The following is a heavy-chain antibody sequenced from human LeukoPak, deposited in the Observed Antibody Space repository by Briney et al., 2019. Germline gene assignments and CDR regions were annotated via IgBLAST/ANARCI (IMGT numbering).Heavy chain of an antibody. V-gene: IGHV3-21*01. D-gene: IGHD3-22*01. CDR2: ISSSSSYI. CDR3: ARDLLYFDSSGPGYFDL. J-gene: IGHJ2*01. CDR1: GFTFSSYS. Sequence: GGSLRLSCAASGFTFSSYSMNWVRQAPGKGLEWVSSISSSSSYIYYADSVKGRFTISRDNAKNSLYLQMNSLRAEDTAVYYCARDLLYFDSSGPGYFDLWGRGTLVTVSS.